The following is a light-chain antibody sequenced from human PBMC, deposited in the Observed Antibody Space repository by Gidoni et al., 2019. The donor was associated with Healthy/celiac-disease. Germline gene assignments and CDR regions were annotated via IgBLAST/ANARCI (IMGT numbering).Light chain of an antibody. Sequence: ELVLTQSPGTLSLLPGERATLSCRASQSVSSSYLAWYQQHPGQAPRPLSYGASSRDTGIPDLLSGSGSGTDFTLTISRLEPEDCAVYYCQHQGFGQGTKVEIK. CDR2: GAS. V-gene: IGKV3-20*01. CDR1: QSVSSSY. J-gene: IGKJ1*01. CDR3: QHQG.